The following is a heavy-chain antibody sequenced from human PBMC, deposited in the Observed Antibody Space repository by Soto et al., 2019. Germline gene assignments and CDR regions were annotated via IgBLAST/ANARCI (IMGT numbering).Heavy chain of an antibody. Sequence: SETLSLTCAVSGGSISSGGYSWSWIRQPPGKGLEWIGYIYHSGSTYYNPSLKSRVTISVDTSKNQFSLKLSSVTAADTAVYYCANHVGFVSGGSSFAFWAQGILVTVSS. V-gene: IGHV4-30-2*03. D-gene: IGHD3-16*01. CDR3: ANHVGFVSGGSSFAF. J-gene: IGHJ1*01. CDR2: IYHSGST. CDR1: GGSISSGGYS.